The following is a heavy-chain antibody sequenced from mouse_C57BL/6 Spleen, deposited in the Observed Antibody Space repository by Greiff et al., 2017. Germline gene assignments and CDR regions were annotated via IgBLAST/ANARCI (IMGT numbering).Heavy chain of an antibody. CDR2: IDPSDSYT. V-gene: IGHV1-69*01. Sequence: QVQLQQPGAELVMPGASVKLSCKASGYTFTSYWMHWVKQRPGQGLEWIGEIDPSDSYTKYNQKFKGKSTLTVDKSSSTAYMQLSILTSEYSAVYYCARVYYSHYFDYWGQGTTLTVSS. CDR1: GYTFTSYW. CDR3: ARVYYSHYFDY. D-gene: IGHD2-12*01. J-gene: IGHJ2*01.